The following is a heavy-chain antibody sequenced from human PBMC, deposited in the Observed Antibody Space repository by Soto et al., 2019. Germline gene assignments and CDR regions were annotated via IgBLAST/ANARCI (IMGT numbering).Heavy chain of an antibody. D-gene: IGHD2-2*01. V-gene: IGHV3-33*01. CDR2: IWYDGSNK. CDR3: ARDPLPLPVPAAIVGYYYYGMDV. J-gene: IGHJ6*02. CDR1: GFTFSSYG. Sequence: GGSLRLSCAASGFTFSSYGMHWVRQAPGKGLEWVAVIWYDGSNKYYADSVKGRFTISRDNSKNTLYLQMNSLRAEDTAVYYCARDPLPLPVPAAIVGYYYYGMDVWGQGTTVTVSS.